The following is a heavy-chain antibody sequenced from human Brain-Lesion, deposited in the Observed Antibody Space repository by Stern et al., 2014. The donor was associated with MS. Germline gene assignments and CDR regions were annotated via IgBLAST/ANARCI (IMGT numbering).Heavy chain of an antibody. Sequence: VQLVESGGGLVQPGGSLRLSCAASGFTFSNYWMHWVRQAPGKGLVWVSRVNNDGRRTSYADSVKGRFTMSRDNAKNTLYLQMNSLRVEDTAIYYCARGERWFDSWGQGTLVNVSS. CDR3: ARGERWFDS. CDR1: GFTFSNYW. V-gene: IGHV3-74*01. J-gene: IGHJ5*01. CDR2: VNNDGRRT.